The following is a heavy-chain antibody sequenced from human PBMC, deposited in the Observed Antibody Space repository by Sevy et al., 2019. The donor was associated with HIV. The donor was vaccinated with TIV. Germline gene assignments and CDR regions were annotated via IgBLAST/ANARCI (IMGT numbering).Heavy chain of an antibody. CDR2: IWYDGSNK. CDR3: ARDTTMVRGVIIRGPVRTPLGGFDP. J-gene: IGHJ5*02. D-gene: IGHD3-10*01. CDR1: GFTFSSYG. Sequence: GGSLRLSCAASGFTFSSYGMHWVRQAPGKGLEWVAVIWYDGSNKYYADSVKGRFTISRDNSKNTLYLQMNSLRAEDTAVYYCARDTTMVRGVIIRGPVRTPLGGFDPWGQRTLVTVSS. V-gene: IGHV3-33*01.